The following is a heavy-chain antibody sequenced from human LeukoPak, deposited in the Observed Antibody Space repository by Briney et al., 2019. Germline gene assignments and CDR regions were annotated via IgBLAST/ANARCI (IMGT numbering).Heavy chain of an antibody. V-gene: IGHV1-2*02. CDR1: GYTFTGYY. J-gene: IGHJ4*02. Sequence: GASVKVSCKASGYTFTGYYMHWVRQAPGQGLEWMGWINPNSGGTNYAQKFQGRVTMTADTSTSTAYMELRSLRSDDTAVYYCAGSSTYTSSWYFDSWGQGTLVTVSS. CDR2: INPNSGGT. CDR3: AGSSTYTSSWYFDS. D-gene: IGHD6-13*01.